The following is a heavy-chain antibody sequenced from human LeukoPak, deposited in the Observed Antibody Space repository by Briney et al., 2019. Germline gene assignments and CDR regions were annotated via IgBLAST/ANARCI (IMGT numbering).Heavy chain of an antibody. Sequence: PSETLSLTCTVSGGSISRGSYYWGWIRQPPGKGLEWIGSIYYTRSTYYNPSLKSRVTISLDTSKNQFSLKVSSVTAADTAVYYCARTLSRWDPFDYWGQGTLVTVSS. CDR2: IYYTRST. V-gene: IGHV4-39*07. J-gene: IGHJ4*02. D-gene: IGHD1-26*01. CDR3: ARTLSRWDPFDY. CDR1: GGSISRGSYY.